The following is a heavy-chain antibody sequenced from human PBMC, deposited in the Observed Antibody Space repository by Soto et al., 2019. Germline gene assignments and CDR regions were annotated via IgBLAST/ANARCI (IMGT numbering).Heavy chain of an antibody. CDR3: AKASSGKLFDY. Sequence: GGSLRLSCAAPGFXFSSYGMHWVRQAPGKGLEWVAVISYDGSNKYYADSVKGRFTISRDNSKNTLYLQMNSLRAEDTAVYYCAKASSGKLFDYWGQGTLVTVSS. CDR1: GFXFSSYG. CDR2: ISYDGSNK. J-gene: IGHJ4*02. D-gene: IGHD6-19*01. V-gene: IGHV3-30*18.